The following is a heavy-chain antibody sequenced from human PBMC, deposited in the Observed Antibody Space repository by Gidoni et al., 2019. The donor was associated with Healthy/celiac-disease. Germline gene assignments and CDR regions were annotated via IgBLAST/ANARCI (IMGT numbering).Heavy chain of an antibody. J-gene: IGHJ5*02. V-gene: IGHV3-30-3*01. CDR1: GFTFRSFA. Sequence: QVQLVESGGGVVQPGRALRLSCAASGFTFRSFAMHWVCQAPGKGLEWVAVISYDGSNKYYADSVKGRFTISRDNSKNTLYLQMNSLRAEDTAVYYCARDGRGGYSYEGWFDPWGQGTLVTVSS. CDR3: ARDGRGGYSYEGWFDP. D-gene: IGHD5-18*01. CDR2: ISYDGSNK.